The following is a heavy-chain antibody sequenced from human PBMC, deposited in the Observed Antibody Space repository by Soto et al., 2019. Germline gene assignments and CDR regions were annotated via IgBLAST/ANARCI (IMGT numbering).Heavy chain of an antibody. Sequence: SETLSLTCAVYGGSFSGYYWSWIRQPPGKGLEWIGEIDHSGSTNYNPSLKSRVTISVDTSKNQFSLKLSSVTAADTAVYYCACLVSNYLIPLDPWGQGTLVTVSS. D-gene: IGHD4-4*01. CDR3: ACLVSNYLIPLDP. J-gene: IGHJ5*02. CDR2: IDHSGST. V-gene: IGHV4-34*01. CDR1: GGSFSGYY.